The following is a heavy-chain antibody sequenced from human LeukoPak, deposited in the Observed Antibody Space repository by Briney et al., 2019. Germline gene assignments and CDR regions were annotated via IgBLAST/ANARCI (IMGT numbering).Heavy chain of an antibody. J-gene: IGHJ4*02. CDR2: INHSGST. V-gene: IGHV4-34*01. CDR3: ARANGYDYVWGSYRKGFDY. D-gene: IGHD3-16*02. Sequence: SETLPLTCAVYGGSFSGYYWSWIRQPPGKGLEWIGEINHSGSTNYNPSLKSRVTISVDTSKNQFSLKLSSVTAADTAVYYCARANGYDYVWGSYRKGFDYWGQGTLVTVSS. CDR1: GGSFSGYY.